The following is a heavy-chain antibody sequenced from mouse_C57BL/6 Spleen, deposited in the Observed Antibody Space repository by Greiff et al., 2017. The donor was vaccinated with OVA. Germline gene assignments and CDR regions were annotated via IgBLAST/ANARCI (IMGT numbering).Heavy chain of an antibody. V-gene: IGHV2-6-1*01. Sequence: VKVIESGPGLVAPSQSLSITCTVSGFSLTSYGVHWVRQPPGKGLEWLVVIWSDGSTTYNSALKSRLSISKDNSKSQVFLKMNSLQTDDTAMYYCARHALYDGPHAMDYWGQGTSVTVSS. CDR1: GFSLTSYG. J-gene: IGHJ4*01. CDR3: ARHALYDGPHAMDY. CDR2: IWSDGST. D-gene: IGHD2-3*01.